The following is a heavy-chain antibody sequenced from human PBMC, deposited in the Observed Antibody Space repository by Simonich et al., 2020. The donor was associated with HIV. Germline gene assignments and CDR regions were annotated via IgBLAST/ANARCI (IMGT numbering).Heavy chain of an antibody. V-gene: IGHV4-34*01. Sequence: QVQLQQWGAGLFKPSETLSLTCAVYGGSFRGDYWSWLRTPPGKGLEWIGEYNHSGSTKNNPSINSRVNISVDTSKNQFSLKLSSVTAADTAVYYCARHLYLGSGSYYPYYYYYYMDVWGKGTTVTVSS. CDR3: ARHLYLGSGSYYPYYYYYYMDV. CDR2: YNHSGST. J-gene: IGHJ6*03. D-gene: IGHD3-10*01. CDR1: GGSFRGDY.